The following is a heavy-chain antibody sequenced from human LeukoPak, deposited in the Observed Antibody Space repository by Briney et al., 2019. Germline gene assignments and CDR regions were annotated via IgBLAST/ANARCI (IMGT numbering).Heavy chain of an antibody. CDR1: GFTVSTNY. J-gene: IGHJ4*02. D-gene: IGHD4-23*01. CDR3: ARGRPHGNDY. V-gene: IGHV3-74*01. CDR2: IASDGSST. Sequence: GGSLRLSCAASGFTVSTNYMSWVRQAPGKGLVWVSRIASDGSSTTYADSVKGRFSISRDNAKNTLYLQMNSLRVEDTAVYHCARGRPHGNDYWGQGTLVTVSS.